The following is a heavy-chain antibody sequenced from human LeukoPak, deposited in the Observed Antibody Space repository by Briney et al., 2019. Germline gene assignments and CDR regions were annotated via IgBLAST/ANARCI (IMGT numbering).Heavy chain of an antibody. J-gene: IGHJ6*03. D-gene: IGHD6-19*01. CDR1: GFTFSNAW. Sequence: GGSLRLSCAASGFTFSNAWMSWVRQAPGKGLEWVGRIKSKTDGGTTDYAAPVKGRFTISRDDSKNTLYLQMNSLKTEDTAVYYCTTRSINSSGLYYYYYYMDVWGKGTTVTISS. V-gene: IGHV3-15*01. CDR2: IKSKTDGGTT. CDR3: TTRSINSSGLYYYYYYMDV.